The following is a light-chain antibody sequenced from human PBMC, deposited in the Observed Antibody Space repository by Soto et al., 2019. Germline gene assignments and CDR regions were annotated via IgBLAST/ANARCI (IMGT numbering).Light chain of an antibody. CDR1: QSVSSY. V-gene: IGKV3-11*01. Sequence: EIVLTQSPATLSLSPGERATLSCRASQSVSSYLAWYQQKPGQAPRLLIYDASKRATGIPARFSVSVSGTDFPLSISSLEPEDFAIYYCQLLSNWLTFCGGTKVEIK. J-gene: IGKJ4*01. CDR2: DAS. CDR3: QLLSNWLT.